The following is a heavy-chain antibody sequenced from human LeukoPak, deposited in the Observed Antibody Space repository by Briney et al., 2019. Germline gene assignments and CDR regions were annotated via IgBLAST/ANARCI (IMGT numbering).Heavy chain of an antibody. D-gene: IGHD3-3*01. CDR2: ISWNSGSI. V-gene: IGHV3-9*01. Sequence: PGGSLRLSCAASGLTFDDYAMHWVLQAPGKGLEWVSGISWNSGSIGYADSVKGRFTISRDNAKNSLYLQMNSLRAEDTALYYCAKGPGYYDFWSGLPYYFDYWGQGTLVTVSS. CDR3: AKGPGYYDFWSGLPYYFDY. J-gene: IGHJ4*02. CDR1: GLTFDDYA.